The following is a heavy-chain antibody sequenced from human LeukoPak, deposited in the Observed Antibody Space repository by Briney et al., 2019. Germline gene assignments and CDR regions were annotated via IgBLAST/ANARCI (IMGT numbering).Heavy chain of an antibody. J-gene: IGHJ4*03. V-gene: IGHV4-39*01. CDR1: GGAISSSTYY. CDR2: IYYSGST. Sequence: KPSETQSSSCTVSGGAISSSTYYWGWIRQPPGKGLAWIGSIYYSGSTYYNPSLKSRVTISVDTSKNQFSLKLSSVTAADTAVYYCARQGVTALKYYFYYWGHRTLVTVSS. D-gene: IGHD2-21*02. CDR3: ARQGVTALKYYFYY.